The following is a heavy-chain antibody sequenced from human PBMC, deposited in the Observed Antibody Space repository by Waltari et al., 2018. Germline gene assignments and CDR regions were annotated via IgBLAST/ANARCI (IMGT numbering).Heavy chain of an antibody. CDR2: INPNIGGT. CDR1: GYTFTCYY. V-gene: IGHV1-2*06. Sequence: QVQLVQSGAAVTKPGASVKVSCKASGYTFTCYYMHWVRQAPGQGLEWVGRINPNIGGTNYAQKFRGRLTMTRDTSISTAYMELSSLTSDDTAFYYCARELSLLPDYWGQGTLVTVSS. D-gene: IGHD3-16*02. CDR3: ARELSLLPDY. J-gene: IGHJ4*02.